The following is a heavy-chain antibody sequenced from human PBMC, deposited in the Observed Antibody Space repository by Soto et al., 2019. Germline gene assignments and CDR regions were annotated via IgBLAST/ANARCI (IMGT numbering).Heavy chain of an antibody. D-gene: IGHD2-2*03. CDR2: IWYDGSNK. Sequence: GGSLRLSCAASGFTFSSYGMHWVRQAPGKGLEWVAVIWYDGSNKYYADSVKGRFTISRDNSKNTLYLQMNSLRAEDTAVYYCAKDLGIVVVPAAQLDYWGQGTMVSVSS. J-gene: IGHJ4*02. CDR3: AKDLGIVVVPAAQLDY. CDR1: GFTFSSYG. V-gene: IGHV3-33*06.